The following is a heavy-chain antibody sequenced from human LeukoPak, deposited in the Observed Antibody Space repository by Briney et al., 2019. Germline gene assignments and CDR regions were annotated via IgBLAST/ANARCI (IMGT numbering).Heavy chain of an antibody. CDR3: ARDDSSGWYLFDY. CDR2: INTGNGNT. Sequence: EASVKVSCKASGYTFSNHAMHWVRQAPGQRLEWMGWINTGNGNTKYSQKFQDRITITRDTSASTAYMELRSLRSEGTAVYYCARDDSSGWYLFDYWGQGTLVTVSS. J-gene: IGHJ4*02. CDR1: GYTFSNHA. V-gene: IGHV1-3*04. D-gene: IGHD6-19*01.